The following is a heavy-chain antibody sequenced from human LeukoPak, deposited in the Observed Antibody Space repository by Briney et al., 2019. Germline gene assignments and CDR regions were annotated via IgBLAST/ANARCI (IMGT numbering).Heavy chain of an antibody. CDR2: IHPNSGDT. Sequence: ASVKVSCKASEYTFIDSYMHWVRQAPGQGLEWMGWIHPNSGDTKYAQNFQGRVTLTRDTSINTAYMDLSGLRSDDAALYFCAKCKLAISGLDSWGQGSLVTVSS. D-gene: IGHD3-3*02. CDR1: EYTFIDSY. J-gene: IGHJ4*02. V-gene: IGHV1-2*02. CDR3: AKCKLAISGLDS.